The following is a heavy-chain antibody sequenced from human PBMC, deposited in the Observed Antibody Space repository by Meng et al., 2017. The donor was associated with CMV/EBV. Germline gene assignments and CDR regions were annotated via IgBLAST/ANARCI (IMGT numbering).Heavy chain of an antibody. CDR2: ISYDGSNK. CDR3: ARDYYGSGTDGFDY. D-gene: IGHD3-10*01. V-gene: IGHV3-30-3*01. CDR1: GFTFSDYY. Sequence: GESLKISCAASGFTFSDYYMSWIRQAPGKGLEWVAVISYDGSNKYYEDSVKGRFTISRDNSKNTLYLQMNSLRAEDTAVYYCARDYYGSGTDGFDYWGQGTLVTVSS. J-gene: IGHJ4*02.